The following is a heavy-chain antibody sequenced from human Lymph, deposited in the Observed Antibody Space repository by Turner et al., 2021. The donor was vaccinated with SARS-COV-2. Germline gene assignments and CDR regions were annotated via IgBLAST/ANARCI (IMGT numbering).Heavy chain of an antibody. V-gene: IGHV1-69*10. CDR1: GGTFSSYA. CDR2: IIPIIARA. J-gene: IGHJ5*02. D-gene: IGHD2-2*01. CDR3: ARDSPYCSSTSGYAP. Sequence: QVQLVQSGAEVKKPGSSVKVSCKASGGTFSSYAITWVRQAPGQALGWMVGIIPIIARANYAQKSQGRVTITANKTTSTAYMEQSRLRTEDTAVYYCARDSPYCSSTSGYAPWGQGTLVTVSS.